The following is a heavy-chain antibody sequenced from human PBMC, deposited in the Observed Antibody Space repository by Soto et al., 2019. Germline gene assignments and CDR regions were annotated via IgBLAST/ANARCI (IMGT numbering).Heavy chain of an antibody. CDR2: ISYDGSNK. V-gene: IGHV3-30*03. Sequence: QVQLVESGGGVVQPGRSLRLSCAASGFTFSSYGMHWVRQAPGKGLEWVAVISYDGSNKYYADSVKGRFTISRDNSKNTLYLQMNSLRAEDTAVYYCVRLRWTLDAFDIWGQGTMVTVSS. CDR1: GFTFSSYG. D-gene: IGHD4-17*01. CDR3: VRLRWTLDAFDI. J-gene: IGHJ3*02.